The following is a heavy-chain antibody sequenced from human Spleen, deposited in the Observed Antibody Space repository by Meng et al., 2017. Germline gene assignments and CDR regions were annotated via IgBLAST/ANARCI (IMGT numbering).Heavy chain of an antibody. J-gene: IGHJ5*02. Sequence: GESLKISCAASGFNFSDYWMNWIRQVPGKGLVWVSRIGKDGSGPSYADSVRGRFSISRDNTKKMLFLQMNSLRPEDTGIYYCASLSPPVTEKWIDPWGQGTLVTVSS. CDR2: IGKDGSGP. V-gene: IGHV3-74*01. D-gene: IGHD4-17*01. CDR1: GFNFSDYW. CDR3: ASLSPPVTEKWIDP.